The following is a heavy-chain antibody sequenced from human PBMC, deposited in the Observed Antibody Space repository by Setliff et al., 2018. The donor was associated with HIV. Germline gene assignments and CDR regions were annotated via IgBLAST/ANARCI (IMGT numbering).Heavy chain of an antibody. CDR3: ARDPGGLYCTSASCQGGCFDP. V-gene: IGHV4-38-2*02. CDR1: GYSISSGYY. CDR2: IYHAGNT. J-gene: IGHJ5*02. D-gene: IGHD2-2*01. Sequence: PSETLSLTCTVTGYSISSGYYWAWIRQPPGKGLEWIGYIYHAGNTYYNPSLKSRVTISVDTSKNQFSLNLNSVTAADTAVYYCARDPGGLYCTSASCQGGCFDPWGQGTLVTVSS.